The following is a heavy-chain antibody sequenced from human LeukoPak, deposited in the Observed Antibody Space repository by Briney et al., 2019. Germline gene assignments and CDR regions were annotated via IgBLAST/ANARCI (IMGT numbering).Heavy chain of an antibody. CDR2: ISSSGGST. V-gene: IGHV3-23*01. CDR3: APKTTGDYFDY. CDR1: GFTFSSYA. D-gene: IGHD1-14*01. Sequence: GGSLRLSCAASGFTFSSYAMSWVRQAPGKGLEWVSAISSSGGSTYYADSVKGRFTISRDNSKNTLYLQMNSLRAEDTAVYYCAPKTTGDYFDYWGQGTLVTVSS. J-gene: IGHJ4*02.